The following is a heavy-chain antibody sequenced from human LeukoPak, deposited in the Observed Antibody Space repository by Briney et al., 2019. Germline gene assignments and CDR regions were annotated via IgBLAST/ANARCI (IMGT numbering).Heavy chain of an antibody. CDR1: GYSFTSYW. D-gene: IGHD1-1*01. CDR3: ARGATTHDY. Sequence: GESLKISCKGFGYSFTSYWIAWVHQLPGVRLELMGAVYRGNSDTRYSPCFQGQVTISAGRYISTAYLQWSSLKASDTAMYYCARGATTHDYWGQGSLVTVSS. J-gene: IGHJ4*02. CDR2: VYRGNSDT. V-gene: IGHV5-51*07.